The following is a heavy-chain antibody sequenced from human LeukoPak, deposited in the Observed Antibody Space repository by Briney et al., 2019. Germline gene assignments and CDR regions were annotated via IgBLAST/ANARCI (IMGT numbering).Heavy chain of an antibody. Sequence: GGSLRLSCAASGFTVSSNYMSWVRQAPGRGLEWVSVIYSGGSTYYADSVKGRFTISRDNSKNTLYLQMNSLRAEDTAVYYCAKDMADYSSGWHDYWGQGTLVTVSS. J-gene: IGHJ4*02. CDR3: AKDMADYSSGWHDY. V-gene: IGHV3-66*01. CDR1: GFTVSSNY. CDR2: IYSGGST. D-gene: IGHD6-19*01.